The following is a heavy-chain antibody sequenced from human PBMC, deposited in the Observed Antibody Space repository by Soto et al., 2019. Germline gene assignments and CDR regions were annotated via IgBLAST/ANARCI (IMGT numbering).Heavy chain of an antibody. CDR2: ISTSTGKT. CDR3: ARHGSGENYFDY. V-gene: IGHV1-18*04. CDR1: GYTFNTYG. D-gene: IGHD3-10*01. J-gene: IGHJ4*02. Sequence: QVQLVQSGAEVKKPGASLRVSCKASGYTFNTYGISWVRQAPGKVLEWMGWISTSTGKTNYAHNFQDRVTMPTDTSTTTAYVELRSLPSDDTAVYYCARHGSGENYFDYWGRGTLVTVSS.